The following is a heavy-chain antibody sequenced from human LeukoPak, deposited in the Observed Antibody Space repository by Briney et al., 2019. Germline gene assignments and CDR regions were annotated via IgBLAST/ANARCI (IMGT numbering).Heavy chain of an antibody. CDR1: GGSFSGYY. V-gene: IGHV4-34*01. D-gene: IGHD4-23*01. Sequence: PSETLSLTCAVYGGSFSGYYWSWIRQPPGKGLEWIGEINHSGSTNYNPSLKSRVTISVDTSKNQFSLKLSSVTAADTAVYYCARLKVVTPHYYYYYMDVWGKGTTVTVSS. CDR3: ARLKVVTPHYYYYYMDV. J-gene: IGHJ6*03. CDR2: INHSGST.